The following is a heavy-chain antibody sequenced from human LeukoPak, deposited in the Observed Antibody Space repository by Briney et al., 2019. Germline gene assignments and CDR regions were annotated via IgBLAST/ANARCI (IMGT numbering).Heavy chain of an antibody. CDR3: ASGPIVVVVAAFDP. J-gene: IGHJ5*02. CDR1: GGTFSSYA. D-gene: IGHD2-15*01. CDR2: IIPILGIA. Sequence: SVKVSCKASGGTFSSYAISWVRQAPGQGLEWMGRIIPILGIANYAQKFQGRVTITADKSTSTAYMELSSLRSEDTAVYYCASGPIVVVVAAFDPWGQGTLVTVSS. V-gene: IGHV1-69*04.